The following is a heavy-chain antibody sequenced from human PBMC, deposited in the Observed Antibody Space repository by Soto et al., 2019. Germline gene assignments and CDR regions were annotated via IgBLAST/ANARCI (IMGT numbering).Heavy chain of an antibody. D-gene: IGHD3-16*01. CDR1: GVSISSGNW. CDR2: IFHDGTA. Sequence: SETLSLTCTVSGVSISSGNWWTWVRQSPRKGLEYIGEIFHDGTANYFPSFERRVAMSVDKSKNQFSLKLTSVTAADAAIYYCARLVYDTRLDYLYFDFWGQGAQATVSS. CDR3: ARLVYDTRLDYLYFDF. J-gene: IGHJ4*02. V-gene: IGHV4-4*02.